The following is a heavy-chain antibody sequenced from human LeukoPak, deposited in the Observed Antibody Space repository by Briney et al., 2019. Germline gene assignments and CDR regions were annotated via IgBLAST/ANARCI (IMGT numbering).Heavy chain of an antibody. D-gene: IGHD1-26*01. CDR2: IKPNSAGT. J-gene: IGHJ4*01. CDR1: GYTFTDYY. CDR3: ARGSPMGAPQGLVH. V-gene: IGHV1-2*02. Sequence: ASVRVSYKASGYTFTDYYMHWVRQAPGQGLEWVGWIKPNSAGTKYAQKFRGRVTVTRDTSISTAYIELSNLRSDDTAVYFCARGSPMGAPQGLVHWGQGTLVPVSS.